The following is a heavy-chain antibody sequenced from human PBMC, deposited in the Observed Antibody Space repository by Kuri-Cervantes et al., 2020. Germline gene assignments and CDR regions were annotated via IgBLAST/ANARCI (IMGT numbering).Heavy chain of an antibody. CDR3: ARQENRTGGVCYHFDY. J-gene: IGHJ4*02. D-gene: IGHD2-8*02. V-gene: IGHV3-47*01. CDR1: GFAFSSYA. CDR2: IGTGGDT. Sequence: GESLKISCAASGFAFSSYALHWVRRAPGKGLEWVSAIGTGGDTYYADSVMGRSTISRDNAKKSLYLHMNSLIAEDMAVYYCARQENRTGGVCYHFDYWGQGTLVTVSS.